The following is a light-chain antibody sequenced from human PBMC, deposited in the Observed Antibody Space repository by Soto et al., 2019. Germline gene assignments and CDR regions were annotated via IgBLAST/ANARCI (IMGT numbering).Light chain of an antibody. J-gene: IGKJ4*01. V-gene: IGKV1-27*01. CDR2: AAS. CDR1: QGISSY. CDR3: QKYNSAPLT. Sequence: DIQMTQSPSSLSASVGDRVTITCRASQGISSYLAWYQRKPGKVPKLLIYAASTLQSGVPSRFSGSGSWTDFTLTISSLQPEDVATYYCQKYNSAPLTFGGGTKVEIK.